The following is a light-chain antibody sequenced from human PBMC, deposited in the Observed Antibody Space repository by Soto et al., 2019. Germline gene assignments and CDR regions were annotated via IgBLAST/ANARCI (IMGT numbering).Light chain of an antibody. V-gene: IGKV1-27*01. CDR2: AAS. CDR3: QKYNSAPWT. CDR1: QAISNY. J-gene: IGKJ1*01. Sequence: DIQMTQSPSSLSASVGDRVTITCRASQAISNYLAWYQQKPGKVPKLMIYAASTLQSGVPFRFSGSGSGTDFTLTISSLQTQDVATYYCQKYNSAPWTFGQGTKVEIK.